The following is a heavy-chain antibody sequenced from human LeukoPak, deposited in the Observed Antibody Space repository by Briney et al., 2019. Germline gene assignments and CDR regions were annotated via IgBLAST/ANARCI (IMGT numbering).Heavy chain of an antibody. CDR2: IHKNAIT. CDR1: GFTFSIYA. D-gene: IGHD3-10*02. Sequence: GGSLRLSCAASGFTFSIYAMNWVRQAPGKGLEWVSVIHKNAITYYADTVKGRFTISRDNSKNMLYLQMNSLRAEDTAVYYCARSLRVRGVPDYMDVWGKGTTVIISS. J-gene: IGHJ6*03. CDR3: ARSLRVRGVPDYMDV. V-gene: IGHV3-53*01.